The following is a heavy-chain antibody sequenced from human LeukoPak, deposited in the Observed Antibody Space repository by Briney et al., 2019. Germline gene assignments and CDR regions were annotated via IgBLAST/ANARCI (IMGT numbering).Heavy chain of an antibody. CDR3: ASSSFNYGDYGIAYFDY. Sequence: SQTLPLTCTVSGGSISSGDYYWSWIRQPPGKGLEWIGYIYYSGSTYYNPSLKSRVTISVDTSKNQFSPKLSSVTAADTAVYYCASSSFNYGDYGIAYFDYWGQGTLVTVSS. CDR2: IYYSGST. V-gene: IGHV4-30-4*01. CDR1: GGSISSGDYY. D-gene: IGHD4-17*01. J-gene: IGHJ4*02.